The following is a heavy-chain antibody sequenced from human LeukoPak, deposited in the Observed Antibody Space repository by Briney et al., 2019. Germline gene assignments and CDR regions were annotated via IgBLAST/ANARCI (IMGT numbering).Heavy chain of an antibody. D-gene: IGHD6-6*01. Sequence: SETLSLTCTVSRGSVSSGDYYWTWIRQPPGKGLEWIGYISYSGSTNYNPSLKSRVTISVDTSKNQFSLKLSTVTAADTAVYYCARGRGIAARPIDYWGQGTLVIVSS. J-gene: IGHJ4*02. CDR2: ISYSGST. CDR3: ARGRGIAARPIDY. CDR1: RGSVSSGDYY. V-gene: IGHV4-61*08.